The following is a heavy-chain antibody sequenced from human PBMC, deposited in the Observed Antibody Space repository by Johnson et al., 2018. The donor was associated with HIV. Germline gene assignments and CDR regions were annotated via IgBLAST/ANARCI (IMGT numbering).Heavy chain of an antibody. V-gene: IGHV3-33*08. CDR3: ARTQRVTMIVVSLGAFDI. D-gene: IGHD3-22*01. CDR1: GFTFDDYA. CDR2: IRYDGTNK. J-gene: IGHJ3*02. Sequence: QLVESGGGLVQPGRSLRLSCAASGFTFDDYAMHWVRQAPGKGLEWVAFIRYDGTNKHFADSVKGRFTITRDNSKSTLYLQMNSLRAEDTAVYYCARTQRVTMIVVSLGAFDIWGQGTMVTVSS.